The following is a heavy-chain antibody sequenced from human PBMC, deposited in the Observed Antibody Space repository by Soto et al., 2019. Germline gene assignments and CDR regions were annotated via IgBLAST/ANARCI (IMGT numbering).Heavy chain of an antibody. V-gene: IGHV3-7*01. CDR2: IKQDGSEK. J-gene: IGHJ6*02. CDR3: ARERGFRISIAVAGTGLYYYGMDV. CDR1: GFTFSSYW. D-gene: IGHD6-19*01. Sequence: PGGSLRLSCAASGFTFSSYWMSWVRQAPGKGLEWVANIKQDGSEKYYVDSVKGRFTISRDNAKNSLYLQMNSLRAEDTAVYYCARERGFRISIAVAGTGLYYYGMDVWGQGTTVTVSS.